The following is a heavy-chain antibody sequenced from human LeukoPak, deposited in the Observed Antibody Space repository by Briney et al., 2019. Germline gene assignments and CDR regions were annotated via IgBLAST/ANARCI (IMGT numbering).Heavy chain of an antibody. CDR3: AMGFGDPPNFDY. CDR1: HYSISSGYH. D-gene: IGHD3-10*01. J-gene: IGHJ4*02. CDR2: IYRSGST. V-gene: IGHV4-38-2*02. Sequence: PSETLSLTCTVSHYSISSGYHWGWIRQPPGKGLEWIGNIYRSGSTYYNPSLKSRVTISVDTSKNQFSLKLSSVTAADTAVYYCAMGFGDPPNFDYWGQGTLVTVSS.